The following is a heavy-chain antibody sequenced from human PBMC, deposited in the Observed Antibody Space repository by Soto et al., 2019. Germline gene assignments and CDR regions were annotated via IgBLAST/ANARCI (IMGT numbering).Heavy chain of an antibody. D-gene: IGHD1-26*01. CDR2: ISDTGSTT. Sequence: QVQLVESGGGLVPPGTSLRLSCAASGFTFSGHGMHWVRQAPGKGLEWMAVISDTGSTTYYADSVKGRLTLSRDNSKNTLSLQMNRLSSEDTAIYYCAREGSGSRRYVFDVWGQGTMVTVSS. J-gene: IGHJ3*01. CDR1: GFTFSGHG. V-gene: IGHV3-30*03. CDR3: AREGSGSRRYVFDV.